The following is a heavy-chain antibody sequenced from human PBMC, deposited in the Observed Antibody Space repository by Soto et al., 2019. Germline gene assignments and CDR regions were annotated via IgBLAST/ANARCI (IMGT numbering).Heavy chain of an antibody. CDR2: ISYDGSNK. CDR3: ASIAVADSVDY. Sequence: PGGSLRLSCAASGFTFSSYAMHWVRQAPGKGLEWVAVISYDGSNKYYADSVKGRFTISRDNSKNTLYLQMNSLRAEDTAVYYCASIAVADSVDYWGQGTLVTVSS. CDR1: GFTFSSYA. V-gene: IGHV3-30-3*01. J-gene: IGHJ4*02. D-gene: IGHD6-19*01.